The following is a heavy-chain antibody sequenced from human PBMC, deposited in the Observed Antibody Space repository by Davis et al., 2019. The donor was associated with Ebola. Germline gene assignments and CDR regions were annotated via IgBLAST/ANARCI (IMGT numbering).Heavy chain of an antibody. CDR1: GFTVSSNY. CDR3: ARASLDY. J-gene: IGHJ4*02. V-gene: IGHV3-53*01. Sequence: GESLKISCAASGFTVSSNYMNWVRQAPGKGLEWVSVIYSGGSTYYADSVKGRFTISRDNAKNSLYLQMNSLRAEDTAVYYCARASLDYWGQGTLVTVSS. CDR2: IYSGGST.